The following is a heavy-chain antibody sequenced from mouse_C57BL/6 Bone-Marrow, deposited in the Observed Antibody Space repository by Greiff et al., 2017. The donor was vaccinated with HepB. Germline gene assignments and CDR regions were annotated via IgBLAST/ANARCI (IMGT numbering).Heavy chain of an antibody. CDR1: GYSFTDYN. J-gene: IGHJ1*03. D-gene: IGHD1-1*01. CDR3: ARSPAHYYGSPHWYFDV. Sequence: ASVKISCKASGYSFTDYNMNWVKQSNGKSLEWIGVINPNYGTTSYNQKFKGKATLTVDQSSSTAYMQLNSLTSEDSAVYYCARSPAHYYGSPHWYFDVWGTGTTVTVSS. CDR2: INPNYGTT. V-gene: IGHV1-39*01.